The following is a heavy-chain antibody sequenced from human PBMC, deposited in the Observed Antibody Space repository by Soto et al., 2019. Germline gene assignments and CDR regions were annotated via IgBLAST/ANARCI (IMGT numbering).Heavy chain of an antibody. D-gene: IGHD5-12*01. CDR3: ARALGYSGYAGMDV. Sequence: QVQLVQSGGEVKKPGASVKVSCKASGYTFTIYGINWVRQAPGQGLEWMGWISPDNGNTNYAQKLQGRVTMTTDTXXSTAYMERRSLRSDDTAVYYCARALGYSGYAGMDVWGQGTTVTVSS. J-gene: IGHJ6*02. CDR2: ISPDNGNT. CDR1: GYTFTIYG. V-gene: IGHV1-18*01.